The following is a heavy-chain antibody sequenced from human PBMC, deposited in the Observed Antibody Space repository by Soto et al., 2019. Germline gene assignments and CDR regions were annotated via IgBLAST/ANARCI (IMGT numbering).Heavy chain of an antibody. CDR3: ARLSYGDGMDG. CDR2: IGTAGDT. CDR1: GFTFSSYD. V-gene: IGHV3-13*01. D-gene: IGHD1-26*01. J-gene: IGHJ6*02. Sequence: PGGSLRLSCAASGFTFSSYDMHWVRQATGKGLEWVSAIGTAGDTYYPGSVKGRFTISRENAKNSLYLQMNSLRAGDTAVYYCARLSYGDGMDGWGQGTTVTVSS.